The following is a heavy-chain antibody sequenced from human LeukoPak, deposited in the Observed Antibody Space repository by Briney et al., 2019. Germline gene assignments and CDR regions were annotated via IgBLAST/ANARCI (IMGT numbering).Heavy chain of an antibody. CDR1: GFTFSHYA. CDR3: ARDSITVSVGAFDI. J-gene: IGHJ3*02. D-gene: IGHD2-2*01. V-gene: IGHV3-64*01. Sequence: PGGSLRLSCGASGFTFSHYAMHWVRQAPGKGLEYVSAISSNGGSTYYANSVKGRFTISRDNSKNTLYLQMGSLRAEDMGVYYCARDSITVSVGAFDIWGQGTMVIVSS. CDR2: ISSNGGST.